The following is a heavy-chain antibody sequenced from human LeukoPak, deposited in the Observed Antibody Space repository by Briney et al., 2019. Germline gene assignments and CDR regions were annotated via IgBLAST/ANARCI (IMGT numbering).Heavy chain of an antibody. D-gene: IGHD3-16*01. CDR2: IYYSGST. Sequence: SETLSLTCTVSGGSISSYYWSWIRQPPGKGLEWIGYIYYSGSTNYNPSLKSRVTISVDTSKNQFSLKLSSATAADTAVYYCARAPKGGDFDYWGQGTLVTVSS. CDR3: ARAPKGGDFDY. CDR1: GGSISSYY. V-gene: IGHV4-59*01. J-gene: IGHJ4*02.